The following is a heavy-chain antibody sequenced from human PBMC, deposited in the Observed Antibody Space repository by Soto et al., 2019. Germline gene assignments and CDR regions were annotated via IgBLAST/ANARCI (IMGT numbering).Heavy chain of an antibody. D-gene: IGHD5-12*01. J-gene: IGHJ6*02. CDR1: GFTFSSYS. Sequence: GGSLRLSCAASGFTFSSYSMNWVRQAPGKGLEWVSSISSSSSYIYYADSVKGRFTISRDNAKNSLYLQMNSLRAEDTAVYYCARDGSGGYSGYDSLRPYYYYGMDVWGQGTTVTVSS. CDR2: ISSSSSYI. V-gene: IGHV3-21*01. CDR3: ARDGSGGYSGYDSLRPYYYYGMDV.